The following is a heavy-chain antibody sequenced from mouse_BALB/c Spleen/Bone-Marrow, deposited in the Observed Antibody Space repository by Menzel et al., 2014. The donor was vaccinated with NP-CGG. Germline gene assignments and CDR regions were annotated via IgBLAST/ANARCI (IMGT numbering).Heavy chain of an antibody. V-gene: IGHV1-9*01. Sequence: QVQLQQSGAERMKPGASVKISCKASGYTFSSYWIEWIMQRPGHGLEWIGEILPGSNSANYNEKFKGKATFAADTSSNXXXXQLSSLTSEDSAVYYCARGYYGSSPYFDYWGQGTTLTVSS. CDR2: ILPGSNSA. J-gene: IGHJ2*01. D-gene: IGHD1-1*01. CDR3: ARGYYGSSPYFDY. CDR1: GYTFSSYW.